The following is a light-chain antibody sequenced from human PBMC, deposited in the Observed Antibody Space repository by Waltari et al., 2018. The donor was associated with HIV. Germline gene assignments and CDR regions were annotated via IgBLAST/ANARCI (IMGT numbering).Light chain of an antibody. CDR1: QSVKSD. CDR3: QHYYTWPS. Sequence: EIVMTQSPAALSVFLGESVTLSCRASQSVKSDLAWYQKKPGQAPRLLIYDASIRATGIPARFTGSGSGTEFTLTISSLQSEDFAVYFCQHYYTWPSFGRGDQTGDRT. CDR2: DAS. J-gene: IGKJ2*03. V-gene: IGKV3-15*01.